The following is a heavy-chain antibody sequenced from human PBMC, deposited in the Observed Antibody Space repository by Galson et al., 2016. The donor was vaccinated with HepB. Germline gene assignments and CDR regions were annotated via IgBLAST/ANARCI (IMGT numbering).Heavy chain of an antibody. J-gene: IGHJ4*02. V-gene: IGHV3-23*01. D-gene: IGHD5-12*01. CDR2: IDTSDSTT. CDR1: GFTFSSYA. Sequence: SLRLSCAASGFTFSSYAMTWVRQAPGKGLEWVSSIDTSDSTTSYADSEGRFTISRDNSKNTLYLQRYSLRAEDTAVYYCAKGRGAGYSGCEWNFDYWGRGSLVTVSS. CDR3: AKGRGAGYSGCEWNFDY.